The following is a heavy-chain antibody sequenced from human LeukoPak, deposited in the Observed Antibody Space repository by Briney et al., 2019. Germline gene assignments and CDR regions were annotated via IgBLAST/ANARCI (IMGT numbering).Heavy chain of an antibody. CDR3: ARDHLYDSSGYPSYYFDY. CDR1: GFTFSSYA. V-gene: IGHV3-23*01. D-gene: IGHD3-22*01. J-gene: IGHJ4*02. Sequence: PGGSLRLSCAASGFTFSSYAMSWVRQAPGKGLEWVSAISGSGGSTYYADSVKGRFTISRDNSKNTLYLQMNSLRAEDTAVYYCARDHLYDSSGYPSYYFDYWGQGTLVTVSS. CDR2: ISGSGGST.